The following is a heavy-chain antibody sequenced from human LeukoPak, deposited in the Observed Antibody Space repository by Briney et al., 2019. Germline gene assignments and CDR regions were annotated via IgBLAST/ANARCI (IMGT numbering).Heavy chain of an antibody. Sequence: PGGSLRLSCAASGFTFFSYGLHWVRQAPGKGLEWVAVIPYDGSNKYYADSVKGRFTISRENSKNRLYLQMNSLRAEDTAVYYCARAEGYGGELDSWGQGTLVTVSS. J-gene: IGHJ4*02. CDR3: ARAEGYGGELDS. CDR2: IPYDGSNK. CDR1: GFTFFSYG. V-gene: IGHV3-30*19. D-gene: IGHD4-23*01.